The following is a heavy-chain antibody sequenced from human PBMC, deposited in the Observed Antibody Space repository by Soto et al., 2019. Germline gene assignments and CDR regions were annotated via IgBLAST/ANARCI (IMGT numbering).Heavy chain of an antibody. D-gene: IGHD3-22*01. CDR1: GDSLGSGAFY. CDR2: IYHTGRT. V-gene: IGHV4-61*08. CDR3: ARSGYYDSSGFDY. Sequence: SETLSLTCTVSGDSLGSGAFYWSWIRRTPGKGLEWIGYIYHTGRTTYNPSLKSRVTISVDTSKNQFSLKLTSVTAADTAVYYCARSGYYDSSGFDYWGQGTLVTVSS. J-gene: IGHJ4*02.